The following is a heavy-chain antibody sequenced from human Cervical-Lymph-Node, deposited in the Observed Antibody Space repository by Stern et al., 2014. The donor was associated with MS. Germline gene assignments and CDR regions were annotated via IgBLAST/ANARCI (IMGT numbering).Heavy chain of an antibody. CDR3: ARTDSGWDNPYHFYGMDV. CDR2: IIPISGKT. Sequence: QMQLVQSGAEVKKPGSSVKVSCKASGGTLSRYAFSWVRQAPGQGLEWMGGIIPISGKTAYAQTFQARVTLTADESTGPAYNALRSRRSDDTSVFYCARTDSGWDNPYHFYGMDVWGQGTTVTVSS. D-gene: IGHD6-19*01. J-gene: IGHJ6*02. CDR1: GGTLSRYA. V-gene: IGHV1-69*01.